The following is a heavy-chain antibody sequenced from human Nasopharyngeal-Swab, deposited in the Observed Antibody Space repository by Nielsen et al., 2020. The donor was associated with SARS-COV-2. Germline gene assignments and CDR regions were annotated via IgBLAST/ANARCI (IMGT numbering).Heavy chain of an antibody. Sequence: SETLSLTCAVSGGSISSGGYSWSWIRQPPGKGPEWIGYIYHSGSTYYNPSLKSRVTISVDRSKNQFSLKLSSVTAADTAVYYCASVRGYYYGMDVWGQGTTVTVSS. V-gene: IGHV4-30-2*01. J-gene: IGHJ6*02. CDR3: ASVRGYYYGMDV. CDR1: GGSISSGGYS. CDR2: IYHSGST. D-gene: IGHD3-10*01.